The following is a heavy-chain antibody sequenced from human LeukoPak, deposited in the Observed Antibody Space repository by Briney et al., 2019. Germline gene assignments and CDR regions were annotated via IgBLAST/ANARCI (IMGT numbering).Heavy chain of an antibody. CDR3: ASQYYYDSSGYYTTPLDY. Sequence: SETLSLTCTVSGGSISSYYWSWIRQPPGKGLEWIGYIYYSGSTNYNPSLKSRVTISVDTSKNQFSLKLSSVTAADTAVYYCASQYYYDSSGYYTTPLDYWGQGTLVTVSS. CDR2: IYYSGST. D-gene: IGHD3-22*01. J-gene: IGHJ4*02. V-gene: IGHV4-59*08. CDR1: GGSISSYY.